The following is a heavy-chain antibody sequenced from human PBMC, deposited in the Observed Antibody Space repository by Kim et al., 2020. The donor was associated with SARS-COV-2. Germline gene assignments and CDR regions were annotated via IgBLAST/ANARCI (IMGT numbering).Heavy chain of an antibody. CDR1: GGSISGYY. V-gene: IGHV4-59*08. J-gene: IGHJ6*02. CDR2: IYYSGST. Sequence: SETLSLTCTVSGGSISGYYWSWIRKPPGKRLEWIGSIYYSGSTNYNPSLKSRVTISVDTSKNEFSLKLTSATAADTAVYYCARHRWERIGMDVWGQGTTVTVSS. CDR3: ARHRWERIGMDV. D-gene: IGHD1-26*01.